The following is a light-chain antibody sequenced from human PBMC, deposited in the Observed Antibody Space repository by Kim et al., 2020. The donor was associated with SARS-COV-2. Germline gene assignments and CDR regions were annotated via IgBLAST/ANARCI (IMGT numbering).Light chain of an antibody. CDR2: LSSDGSH. J-gene: IGLJ2*01. CDR3: QTWGHGFRV. Sequence: QLVLTQSPSASASLGASVKLTCTLSSGHSSYAIAWHQQQSEKGLRYLMKLSSDGSHIKGDGIPDRFSGSSSGAERYLTISSLQSEDEADYYCQTWGHGFRVFGGGTQLTVL. V-gene: IGLV4-69*01. CDR1: SGHSSYA.